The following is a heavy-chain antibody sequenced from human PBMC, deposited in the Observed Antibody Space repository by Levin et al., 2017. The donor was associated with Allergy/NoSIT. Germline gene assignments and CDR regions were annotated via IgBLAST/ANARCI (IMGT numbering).Heavy chain of an antibody. V-gene: IGHV3-30*09. Sequence: SCAASGFTFSSHAMHWVRQAPGKGLEWVAVISRDGSSKFYADSVKGRFAISSDNSKNTLYLELNTLRAEDTAVYYCARDQGRCFSDLDYWGQGTLVTVSS. CDR1: GFTFSSHA. J-gene: IGHJ4*02. CDR2: ISRDGSSK. CDR3: ARDQGRCFSDLDY. D-gene: IGHD3-16*01.